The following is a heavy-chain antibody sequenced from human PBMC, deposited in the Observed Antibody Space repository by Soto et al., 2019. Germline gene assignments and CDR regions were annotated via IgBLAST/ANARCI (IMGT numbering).Heavy chain of an antibody. CDR3: ARVAYCGGDCYEGSEFDY. V-gene: IGHV4-31*03. CDR2: IYYSGST. J-gene: IGHJ4*02. CDR1: GGSISSGGYY. D-gene: IGHD2-21*02. Sequence: QVQLQESGPGLVKPSQTLSLTCTVSGGSISSGGYYWSWIRQHPGKGLEWIGYIYYSGSTYYNPSLKSRVTISVDTSKNQFSLKLSSVTAADTAVYYCARVAYCGGDCYEGSEFDYWGQGTLVTVSS.